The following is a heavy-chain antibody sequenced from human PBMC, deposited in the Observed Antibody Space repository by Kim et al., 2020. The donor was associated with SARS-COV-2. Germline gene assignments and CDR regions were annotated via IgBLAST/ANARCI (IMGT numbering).Heavy chain of an antibody. J-gene: IGHJ4*02. D-gene: IGHD2-21*01. CDR2: SGST. Sequence: SGSTNSYPSLKRRVTISVDTSKNQFSLKLSSVTAADTAVYYCARGGHIRYWGQGTLVTVSP. CDR3: ARGGHIRY. V-gene: IGHV4-34*01.